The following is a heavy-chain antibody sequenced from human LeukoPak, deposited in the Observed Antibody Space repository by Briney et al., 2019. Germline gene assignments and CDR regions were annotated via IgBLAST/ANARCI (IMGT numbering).Heavy chain of an antibody. V-gene: IGHV1-69*05. CDR1: GGTFSSYA. J-gene: IGHJ4*02. D-gene: IGHD3-16*02. CDR2: IIPIFGTA. Sequence: GASVKVSCKASGGTFSSYAISWVRQAPGQGLEWMGGIIPIFGTANYAQKFQGRVTMTRNTSISTAYMELSSLRSEDTAVYYCARVGAGGVIRYWGQGTLVTVSS. CDR3: ARVGAGGVIRY.